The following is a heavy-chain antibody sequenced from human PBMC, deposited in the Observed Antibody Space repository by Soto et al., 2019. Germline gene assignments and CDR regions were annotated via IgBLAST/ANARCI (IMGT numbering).Heavy chain of an antibody. Sequence: QVQLVQSGAEVKKPGASVKVSCKASGYTFTSYAISWVRQAPGQGLEWLGWISAYNGNTKYAQKRQGRVITTTDTSTSTASMELRSLRSDDTAVYYCARDGPPMDYWGQGTLVTVSS. CDR1: GYTFTSYA. CDR2: ISAYNGNT. D-gene: IGHD2-2*01. CDR3: ARDGPPMDY. J-gene: IGHJ4*02. V-gene: IGHV1-18*01.